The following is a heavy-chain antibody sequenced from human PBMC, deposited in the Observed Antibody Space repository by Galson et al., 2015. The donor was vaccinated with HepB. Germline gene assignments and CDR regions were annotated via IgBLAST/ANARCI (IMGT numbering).Heavy chain of an antibody. D-gene: IGHD6-6*01. V-gene: IGHV3-30*04. Sequence: SLRLSCAASGFTFSSYAMHWVRQAPGKGLEWVAVISYDGSNKYYADSVKGRFTISRDNSKNTLYLQMNSLRAEDTAVYYCAREGIAARPGRGYFNLWGRGTLVTVSS. J-gene: IGHJ2*01. CDR1: GFTFSSYA. CDR3: AREGIAARPGRGYFNL. CDR2: ISYDGSNK.